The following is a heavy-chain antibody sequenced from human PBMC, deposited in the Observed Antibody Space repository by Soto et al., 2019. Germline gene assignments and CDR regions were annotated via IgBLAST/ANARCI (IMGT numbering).Heavy chain of an antibody. CDR2: IFSNDEK. CDR1: GFSLSNARMG. D-gene: IGHD2-2*01. V-gene: IGHV2-26*01. J-gene: IGHJ5*02. CDR3: XRIAXXCSXTXCXFDP. Sequence: QVTLKESGPVLVKPTETLTLTCTVSGFSLSNARMGVSWIRQPPGKALEWLAHIFSNDEKSYSTSLKSXLTXXXXXXXXXXXXXXXXXXXXXXXXXXCXRIAXXCSXTXCXFDPWXQGXXVTV.